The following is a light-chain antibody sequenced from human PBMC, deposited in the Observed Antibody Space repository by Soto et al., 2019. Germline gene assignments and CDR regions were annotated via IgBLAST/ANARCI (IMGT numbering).Light chain of an antibody. J-gene: IGLJ2*01. V-gene: IGLV2-8*01. CDR1: SSDVGAYKY. CDR3: SSYADTNNLL. Sequence: QSVLTQPPSASGSPGQSVTISCTGTSSDVGAYKYVSWYQQHPGKAPKLMIYAVSERPSGVPDRFSGSKSGNTASLTVSGLQAEDEADYYCSSYADTNNLLFGGRTKLTVL. CDR2: AVS.